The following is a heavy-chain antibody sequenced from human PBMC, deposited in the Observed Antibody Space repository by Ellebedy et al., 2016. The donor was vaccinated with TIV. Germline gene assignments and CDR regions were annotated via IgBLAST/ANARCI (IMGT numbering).Heavy chain of an antibody. Sequence: GGSLRLSCAASKFTVSYNYMNWVRQAPGKGPEWVSGIYTDERTYYAASAKGRFTISRDNSKNTLYLQANSLRTEDTAVYYCARASFYDVDLSGWYFDLWGRGTLVTVSS. CDR3: ARASFYDVDLSGWYFDL. J-gene: IGHJ2*01. D-gene: IGHD3-10*02. CDR1: KFTVSYNY. CDR2: IYTDERT. V-gene: IGHV3-66*01.